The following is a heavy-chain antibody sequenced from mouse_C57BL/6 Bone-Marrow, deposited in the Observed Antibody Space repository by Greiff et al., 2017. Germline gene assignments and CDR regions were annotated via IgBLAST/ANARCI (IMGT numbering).Heavy chain of an antibody. CDR2: IWSGGST. D-gene: IGHD2-3*01. J-gene: IGHJ3*01. CDR3: ASIYDGYGFAY. V-gene: IGHV2-2*01. CDR1: GFSLTSYG. Sequence: LQQSGPGLVQPSQSLSITCTVSGFSLTSYGVHWVRQSPGKGLEWLGVIWSGGSTDYNAAFISRLSISKDNSKSQVFFKMNSLQADDTAIYYCASIYDGYGFAYWGQGTLVTVSA.